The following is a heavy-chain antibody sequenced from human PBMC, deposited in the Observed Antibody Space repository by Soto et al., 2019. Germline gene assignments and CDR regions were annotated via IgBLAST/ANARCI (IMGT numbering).Heavy chain of an antibody. Sequence: SETLSLTCAVSGGSISSGGYSWSWIRQPPGKGLEWIGYMYHSGSTYYNPSLKSRVTISIDRSKNQFSLKLSPVTAADTAVYYCATSNWFDPWGQGTLVTVSS. D-gene: IGHD2-2*01. CDR3: ATSNWFDP. V-gene: IGHV4-30-2*01. CDR1: GGSISSGGYS. J-gene: IGHJ5*02. CDR2: MYHSGST.